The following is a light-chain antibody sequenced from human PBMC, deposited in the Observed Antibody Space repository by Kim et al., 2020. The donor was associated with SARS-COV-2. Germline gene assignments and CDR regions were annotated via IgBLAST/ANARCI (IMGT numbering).Light chain of an antibody. V-gene: IGLV3-21*04. CDR1: HSEGEG. Sequence: PEQTARITGGGKHSEGEGMLWARPKHAHAPVLVIYYDSDRPSGIPERFSGSNSGNAATLTISRVEAEDEADDYCQVWDSSSDHYVFGTGTKVTVL. CDR2: YDS. CDR3: QVWDSSSDHYV. J-gene: IGLJ1*01.